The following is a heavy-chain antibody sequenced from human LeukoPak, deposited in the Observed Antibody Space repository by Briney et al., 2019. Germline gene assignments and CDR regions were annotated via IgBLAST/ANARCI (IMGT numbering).Heavy chain of an antibody. V-gene: IGHV3-30-3*01. CDR3: ARAAGIIVDHFFDF. CDR1: GFPFNSYA. CDR2: ISYNGINT. Sequence: GGSLRLSCAASGFPFNSYALNWVRQAPGKGLEWVAVISYNGINTYYADSVKGRFTISRDNSKNTLFLQMSSLRPEDTAIYYCARAAGIIVDHFFDFWGQGTLVTVSS. D-gene: IGHD3-16*02. J-gene: IGHJ4*02.